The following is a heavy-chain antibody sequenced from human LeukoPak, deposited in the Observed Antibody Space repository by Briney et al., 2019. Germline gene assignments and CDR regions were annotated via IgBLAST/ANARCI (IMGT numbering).Heavy chain of an antibody. CDR3: ARVPLWAGYCSNGVCYTKDY. Sequence: ASVKVSCKASGYTFTGYYMHWVRQAPGQGLEWMGRINTNSGGTNYAQKFQGRVTMTRDTSISTAYRELSRLTSDDTAVYYCARVPLWAGYCSNGVCYTKDYWGQGTLVTVSS. CDR2: INTNSGGT. J-gene: IGHJ4*02. CDR1: GYTFTGYY. D-gene: IGHD2-8*01. V-gene: IGHV1-2*06.